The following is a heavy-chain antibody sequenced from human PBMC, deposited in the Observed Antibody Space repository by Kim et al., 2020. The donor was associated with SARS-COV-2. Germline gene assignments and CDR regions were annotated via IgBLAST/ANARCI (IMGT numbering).Heavy chain of an antibody. Sequence: ASVKVSCKASGYTFTGYYMHWVRQAPGQGLEWMGRINPNSGGTNYAQKFQGRVTLTRDTSISTAYMELSRLRSDDTVVYYCARSGDSSGYGALSYFDYWGQGTLVTVSS. D-gene: IGHD3-22*01. CDR1: GYTFTGYY. V-gene: IGHV1-2*05. CDR2: INPNSGGT. J-gene: IGHJ4*02. CDR3: ARSGDSSGYGALSYFDY.